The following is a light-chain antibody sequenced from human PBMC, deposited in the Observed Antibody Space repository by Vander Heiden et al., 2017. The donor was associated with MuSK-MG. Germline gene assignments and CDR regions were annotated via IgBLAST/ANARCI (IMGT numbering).Light chain of an antibody. CDR1: RGVSRY. V-gene: IGKV3-20*01. Sequence: EIVLTQSTGTLPLSPGARPSLSCRASRGVSRYLAWYQQKPGQAPRLLIYGSSNRATGIPDRSSGSGSGTDFTLTISRLEPEDVAVYYCQKYVSSPLTFGGGTKVEIK. CDR3: QKYVSSPLT. J-gene: IGKJ4*01. CDR2: GSS.